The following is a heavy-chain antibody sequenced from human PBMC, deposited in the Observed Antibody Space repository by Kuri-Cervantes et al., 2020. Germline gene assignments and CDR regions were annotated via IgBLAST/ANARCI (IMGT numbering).Heavy chain of an antibody. J-gene: IGHJ6*03. CDR1: GFTFSSYS. CDR2: ISSSGNTI. Sequence: GGSLRLSCAATGFTFSSYSMNWVRQAPGKGLEWLSYISSSGNTIYYADSVKGRFTISRDNAKNSLYLQMNSLRAEDTAVYYCARGSTYGSGNIGYYMDVWGKGTTVTVSS. CDR3: ARGSTYGSGNIGYYMDV. D-gene: IGHD3-10*01. V-gene: IGHV3-48*04.